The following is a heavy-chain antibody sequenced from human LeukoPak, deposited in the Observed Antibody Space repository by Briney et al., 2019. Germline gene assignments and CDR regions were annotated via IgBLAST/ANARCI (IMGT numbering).Heavy chain of an antibody. D-gene: IGHD2-2*01. CDR3: ARDTCSSTSCPHYYYYYMDV. V-gene: IGHV3-7*01. CDR2: IKQDGSEK. Sequence: GGSLRLSCAASGFTFSSYWMSWVRQAPGKGLEWVANIKQDGSEKYYVDSVKGRFTISRDNAKNSLYLQMNSLRAEDTAVYYCARDTCSSTSCPHYYYYYMDVWGKGTTVTVSS. CDR1: GFTFSSYW. J-gene: IGHJ6*03.